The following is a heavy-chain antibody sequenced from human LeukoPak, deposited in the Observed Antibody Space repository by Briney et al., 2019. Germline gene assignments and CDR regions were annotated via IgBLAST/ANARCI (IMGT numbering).Heavy chain of an antibody. D-gene: IGHD1-1*01. CDR3: AREPKNEGIDY. Sequence: PGRSLRLSCAASGFTFSSYAMHWVRQAPGKGLEWVAVISYDGSNKYYADSVKGRFTISRDNSKNTLYLQMNSLRAEDTAVYYCAREPKNEGIDYWGQGTLVTVSS. J-gene: IGHJ4*02. V-gene: IGHV3-30-3*01. CDR2: ISYDGSNK. CDR1: GFTFSSYA.